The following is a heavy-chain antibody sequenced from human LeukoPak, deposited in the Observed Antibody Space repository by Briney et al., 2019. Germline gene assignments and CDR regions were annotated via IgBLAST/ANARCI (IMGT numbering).Heavy chain of an antibody. CDR1: GFTFSSYA. CDR3: AKAMNYDSSGPGDY. J-gene: IGHJ4*02. Sequence: PGGSLRLSCAASGFTFSSYAMSWVRQAPGKGLEWVSAISGSGGSTYYADSVKGRFTISRDNSKNTLYLQMNSLRAEDTAVYYCAKAMNYDSSGPGDYWGRGTLVTVSS. CDR2: ISGSGGST. D-gene: IGHD3-22*01. V-gene: IGHV3-23*01.